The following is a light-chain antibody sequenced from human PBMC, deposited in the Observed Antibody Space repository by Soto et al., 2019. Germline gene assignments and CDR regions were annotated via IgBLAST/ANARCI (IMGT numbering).Light chain of an antibody. CDR3: QQYDNIRVT. J-gene: IGKJ5*01. CDR1: RDITNY. V-gene: IGKV1-33*01. Sequence: DIQMTQSPSTLSGSVGDRVTITCQASRDITNYLNWYQQKPGKAPKLLISDASILETGVPSRFSGSGSGTDFTFTISSLQPEDIATYYCQQYDNIRVTFGQGTRLEIK. CDR2: DAS.